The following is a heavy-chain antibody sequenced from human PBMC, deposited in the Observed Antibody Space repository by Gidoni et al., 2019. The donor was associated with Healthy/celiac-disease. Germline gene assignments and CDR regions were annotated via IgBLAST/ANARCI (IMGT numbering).Heavy chain of an antibody. Sequence: SVKVSCKVSGYTLTELSMHWVRQAPGKGLAWMGGFDPEDGETIYAQKFQGRVTMTEDTSTDTAYMELSSLRSEDTAVYYCATGDTAMVTLDYWGQGTLVTVSS. CDR1: GYTLTELS. V-gene: IGHV1-24*01. D-gene: IGHD5-18*01. CDR2: FDPEDGET. J-gene: IGHJ4*02. CDR3: ATGDTAMVTLDY.